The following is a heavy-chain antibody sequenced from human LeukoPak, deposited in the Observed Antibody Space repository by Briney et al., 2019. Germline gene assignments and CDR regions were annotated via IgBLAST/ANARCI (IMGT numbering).Heavy chain of an antibody. V-gene: IGHV3-13*01. D-gene: IGHD1-14*01. CDR3: AREGRMGTADAFDV. CDR1: GFTFSNYE. Sequence: PGGSLRLSCAASGFTFSNYEMHWVRQTAGKGLEWVSAVGIAGDTFYAGSVKGRFSISRDNAESSSFLQMNSLRAGDTAVYYCAREGRMGTADAFDVWAQGTMVTVSS. J-gene: IGHJ3*01. CDR2: VGIAGDT.